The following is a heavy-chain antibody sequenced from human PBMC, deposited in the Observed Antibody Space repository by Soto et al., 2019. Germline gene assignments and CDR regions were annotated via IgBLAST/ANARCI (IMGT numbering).Heavy chain of an antibody. CDR3: VTGRYIFDYY. Sequence: GCQRMCCAAEGLASAATWKGGVRPAQGKRLEWVGRIESEGDGGTTDFAAPVNGRFTISRLDSRNTPYQNMNSLKTEDTAVYFCVTGRYIFDYY. J-gene: IGHJ6*01. CDR2: IESEGDGGTT. D-gene: IGHD5-18*01. V-gene: IGHV3-15*04. CDR1: GLASAATW.